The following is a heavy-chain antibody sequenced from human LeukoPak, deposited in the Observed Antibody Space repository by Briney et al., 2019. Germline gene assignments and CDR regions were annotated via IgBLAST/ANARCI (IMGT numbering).Heavy chain of an antibody. D-gene: IGHD3-22*01. Sequence: PWETLRLSCTASGVTVSSGSLYWIRKAPGPGQEWVWVRGINHSGSTNYNPSLKSRVTISVDTSKNQFSLKLSSVTAADTAVYYCARGGDSYYYDSGGRVDYWGQGTLVTVSS. J-gene: IGHJ4*02. CDR1: GVTVSSGS. V-gene: IGHV4-34*01. CDR3: ARGGDSYYYDSGGRVDY. CDR2: INHSGST.